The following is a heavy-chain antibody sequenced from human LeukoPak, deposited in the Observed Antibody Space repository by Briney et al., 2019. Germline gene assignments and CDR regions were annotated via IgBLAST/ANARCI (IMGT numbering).Heavy chain of an antibody. V-gene: IGHV3-30-3*01. Sequence: GRSLRLSCAASGFTFSSYAMHWVRQAPGKGLEWVAVISYDGSNKYYADSVKGRFTISRDNAKNSLYLQMNSLRAEDTALYYCARASGSHLAADFDYWGQGTLVTVSS. CDR2: ISYDGSNK. CDR1: GFTFSSYA. CDR3: ARASGSHLAADFDY. D-gene: IGHD1-26*01. J-gene: IGHJ4*02.